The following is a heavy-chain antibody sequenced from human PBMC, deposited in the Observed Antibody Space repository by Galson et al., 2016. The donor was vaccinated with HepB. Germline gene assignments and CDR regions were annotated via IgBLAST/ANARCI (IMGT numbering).Heavy chain of an antibody. J-gene: IGHJ4*02. CDR2: ISSSSSYI. CDR1: GFPFSQYN. D-gene: IGHD1-14*01. Sequence: RLSCAASGFPFSQYNMNWVRQAPGKGLEWVSFISSSSSYIYYVDSVKGRFTISRDNAKNSLYLQMDSLRAEDTAVYYCVRETLRGTRFDTGGQGTLVTVAS. CDR3: VRETLRGTRFDT. V-gene: IGHV3-21*01.